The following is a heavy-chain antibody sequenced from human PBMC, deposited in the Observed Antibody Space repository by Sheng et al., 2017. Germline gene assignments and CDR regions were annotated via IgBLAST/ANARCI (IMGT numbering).Heavy chain of an antibody. CDR1: GFTFSSYW. CDR3: AREREAPELTYSGFDY. D-gene: IGHD1-26*01. Sequence: EVQLVESGGGLVQPGGSLRLSCAASGFTFSSYWMSWVRQAPGKGLEWVANIKQDGSEKYYVDSVKGRFTISRDNAKNSLYLQMNSLRAEDTAVYYCAREREAPELTYSGFDYWGQGTLVTVSS. CDR2: IKQDGSEK. J-gene: IGHJ4*02. V-gene: IGHV3-7*01.